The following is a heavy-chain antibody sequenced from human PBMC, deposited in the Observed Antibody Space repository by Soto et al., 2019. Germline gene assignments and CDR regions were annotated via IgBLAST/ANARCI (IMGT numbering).Heavy chain of an antibody. CDR2: ITWNGGNT. CDR3: ARETLSFGSALDV. D-gene: IGHD3-3*01. J-gene: IGHJ6*02. V-gene: IGHV3-43*01. CDR1: GFSFDDYN. Sequence: GGSLRLSCAASGFSFDDYNMHWVRQAPGKGLEWVSLITWNGGNTYYADSVKGRFTISRDGTTQSVFLQMTSLKREDTGLYYCARETLSFGSALDVWGQGTTVTVSS.